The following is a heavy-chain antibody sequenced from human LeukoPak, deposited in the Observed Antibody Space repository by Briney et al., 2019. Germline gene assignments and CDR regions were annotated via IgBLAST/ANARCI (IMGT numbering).Heavy chain of an antibody. V-gene: IGHV3-74*01. CDR3: ASASSHRIAAGGDY. D-gene: IGHD6-13*01. Sequence: GGSLRLSCAASGFTFSTYWMHLVRQAPGKGLVWVSRINGDGGSRNYADSVKGRFTISRDNAKNTLYLQMNSLRAEDTAVYYCASASSHRIAAGGDYWGQGTLVTVSS. CDR1: GFTFSTYW. CDR2: INGDGGSR. J-gene: IGHJ4*02.